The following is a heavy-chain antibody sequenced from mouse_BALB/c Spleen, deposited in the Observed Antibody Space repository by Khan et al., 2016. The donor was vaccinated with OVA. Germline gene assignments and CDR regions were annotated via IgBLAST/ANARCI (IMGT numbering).Heavy chain of an antibody. CDR3: ARTARIKY. J-gene: IGHJ2*01. V-gene: IGHV3-2*02. CDR1: GYSITSGYG. D-gene: IGHD1-2*01. Sequence: VQLKESGPGLVKPSQSLSLTCTVTGYSITSGYGWNWNRQFPGNKLEWMGYISYSGSTNYNPSLKSRISITRDTSKNQFFLQLNSVTTEDTVTYYCARTARIKYWGQGTTLTVSS. CDR2: ISYSGST.